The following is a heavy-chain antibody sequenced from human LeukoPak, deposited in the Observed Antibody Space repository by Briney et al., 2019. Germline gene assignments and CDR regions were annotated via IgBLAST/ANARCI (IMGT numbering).Heavy chain of an antibody. CDR2: ISSSSSTI. CDR1: GFSFTSYR. Sequence: GGSLRLSCAASGFSFTSYRMNWVRQAPGKGLEWVSYISSSSSTIYYADAVKGRFTISRDNAKNSLYLQMNSLRAEDTAVYYCARDISQPGAQGYWGQGTLVTVSS. D-gene: IGHD3-10*01. V-gene: IGHV3-48*01. J-gene: IGHJ4*02. CDR3: ARDISQPGAQGY.